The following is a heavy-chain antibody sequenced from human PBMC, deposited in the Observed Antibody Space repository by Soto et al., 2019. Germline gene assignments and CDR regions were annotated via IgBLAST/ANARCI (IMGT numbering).Heavy chain of an antibody. Sequence: SETLSLTCTVSGGSISSYYWSWTRQPPGKGLEWIGYIYYSGSTNYNPSLKSRVTISVDTSKNQFSLKLSSVTAADTAVYYCARVEMDIVATTYYFDYWGQGTLVTVS. J-gene: IGHJ4*02. CDR3: ARVEMDIVATTYYFDY. D-gene: IGHD5-12*01. CDR1: GGSISSYY. CDR2: IYYSGST. V-gene: IGHV4-59*01.